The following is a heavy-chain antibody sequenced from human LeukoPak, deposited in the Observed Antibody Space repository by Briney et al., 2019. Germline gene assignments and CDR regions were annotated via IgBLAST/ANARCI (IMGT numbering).Heavy chain of an antibody. D-gene: IGHD4-23*01. CDR3: ARHPGKVTNDRYFDL. CDR1: GYTFTGYY. V-gene: IGHV1-2*02. J-gene: IGHJ2*01. Sequence: ASVTVSCTASGYTFTGYYMHWVRQAPGQGLEWMGWINPNSGGTNYAQKFQGRVTMTRDTSITTAYMELSRLSSDDTAVYYCARHPGKVTNDRYFDLWGRGTLVTVSS. CDR2: INPNSGGT.